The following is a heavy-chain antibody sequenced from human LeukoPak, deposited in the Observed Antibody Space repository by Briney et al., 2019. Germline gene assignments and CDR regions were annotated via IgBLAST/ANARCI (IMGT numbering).Heavy chain of an antibody. D-gene: IGHD3-10*01. V-gene: IGHV3-21*01. CDR2: ISSSSSYI. CDR3: ASLPNGSGTKGIYYYGMDV. CDR1: GFTFSSYS. Sequence: GGSLRLSCAASGFTFSSYSMNWVRQAPGKGLEWVSSISSSSSYIYYADSVKGRFTISRDNAKNSLYLQMNSLRAEDTAVYYCASLPNGSGTKGIYYYGMDVWGQGTTVTVSS. J-gene: IGHJ6*02.